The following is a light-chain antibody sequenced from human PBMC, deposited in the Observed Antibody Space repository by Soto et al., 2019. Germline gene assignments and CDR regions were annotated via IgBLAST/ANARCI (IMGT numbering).Light chain of an antibody. Sequence: EIVMTQSPATLSVSPGERATLSCRASQSVNSNLAWYQQKPGQAPRLLIYGASTRATGVPARFSGSWSGTEFTLTVSSQQSEDFAVYFCQHYNNWPTFGQGTKVEIK. CDR3: QHYNNWPT. J-gene: IGKJ1*01. V-gene: IGKV3-15*01. CDR2: GAS. CDR1: QSVNSN.